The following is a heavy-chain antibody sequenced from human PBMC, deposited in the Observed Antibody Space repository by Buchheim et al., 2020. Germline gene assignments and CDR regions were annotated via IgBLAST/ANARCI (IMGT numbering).Heavy chain of an antibody. D-gene: IGHD3-3*01. CDR1: GFTFSSYA. CDR2: ISGSGGST. CDR3: AKGLSYDYWSGFDN. Sequence: EVQLLESGGGLVQPGGSLRLSCAASGFTFSSYAMSWVRQAPGKGLEWVSSISGSGGSTFYADSVKGRFTISRDNSKKTLYLQMNSLRVEDTAVFFCAKGLSYDYWSGFDNWGQGIL. V-gene: IGHV3-23*01. J-gene: IGHJ4*02.